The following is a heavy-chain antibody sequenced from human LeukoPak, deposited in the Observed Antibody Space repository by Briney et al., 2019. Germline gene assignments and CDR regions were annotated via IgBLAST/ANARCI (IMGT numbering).Heavy chain of an antibody. Sequence: KSSETLSLTCAVSGYSISSGYYWGWIRQPPGKRLQWIGSIYHSGTTYYNPSLKSRVTVSVDTSKNQFSLKLSSVTAADTAVYYCARDTKHYYDTSGYLFDYWGRGTMVTVSS. J-gene: IGHJ4*02. CDR2: IYHSGTT. D-gene: IGHD3-22*01. CDR1: GYSISSGYY. CDR3: ARDTKHYYDTSGYLFDY. V-gene: IGHV4-38-2*02.